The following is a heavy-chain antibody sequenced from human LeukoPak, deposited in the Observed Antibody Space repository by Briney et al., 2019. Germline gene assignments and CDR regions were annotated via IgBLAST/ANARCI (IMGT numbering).Heavy chain of an antibody. CDR3: AKTKGHAKYYYGSGSMDY. V-gene: IGHV3-30*02. Sequence: PGGSLRLSCAASGFTFSSYGMHWVRQAPGKGLEWVAFIRYDGSNKYYADSVKGRFTISRDNSKNTLYLQMNSLRAEDTAVYYCAKTKGHAKYYYGSGSMDYWGQGTLVTVSS. D-gene: IGHD3-10*01. CDR2: IRYDGSNK. CDR1: GFTFSSYG. J-gene: IGHJ4*02.